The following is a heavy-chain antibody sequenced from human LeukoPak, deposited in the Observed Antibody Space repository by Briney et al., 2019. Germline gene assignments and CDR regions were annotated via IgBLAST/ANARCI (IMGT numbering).Heavy chain of an antibody. J-gene: IGHJ5*02. CDR2: ISAYNGNI. V-gene: IGHV1-18*01. CDR1: GYTFTSYG. CDR3: ARDQLGYCSGGSCSRWLDP. D-gene: IGHD2-15*01. Sequence: GASVKVSRKASGYTFTSYGVSWVRLAPGQGLEWMGWISAYNGNINYAQKLQGRVTMTTDTSTSTAYMELRSLRSDDTAVYYCARDQLGYCSGGSCSRWLDPWGQGTLATVSS.